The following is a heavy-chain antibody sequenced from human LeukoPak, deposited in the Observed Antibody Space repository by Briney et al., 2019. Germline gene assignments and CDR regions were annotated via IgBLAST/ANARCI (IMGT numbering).Heavy chain of an antibody. J-gene: IGHJ4*02. CDR2: IKQDGSEK. D-gene: IGHD3-22*01. Sequence: GGSLRLSCAASGFTFSTYAMSWVRQAPGKGLEWVANIKQDGSEKYYVDSVKGRFTISRDNAKNSLYLQMNSLRAEDTAVYYCARDLYYYDSSGPFDYWGQGTLVTVSS. V-gene: IGHV3-7*01. CDR3: ARDLYYYDSSGPFDY. CDR1: GFTFSTYA.